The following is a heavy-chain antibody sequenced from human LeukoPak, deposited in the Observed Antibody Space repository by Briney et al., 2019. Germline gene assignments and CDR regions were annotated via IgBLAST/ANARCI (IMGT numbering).Heavy chain of an antibody. CDR1: GYTFTSYG. D-gene: IGHD5-18*01. V-gene: IGHV1-18*01. CDR2: ISAYNGNT. J-gene: IGHJ4*02. Sequence: ASVKVSCKASGYTFTSYGISWVRQAPGQGLEWMGWISAYNGNTNYAQKLQGRVTMTTDTSTSTAYMELRSLRSDDTAVYYCARGDTAMVRFSELVDYWGQGTLVTVSS. CDR3: ARGDTAMVRFSELVDY.